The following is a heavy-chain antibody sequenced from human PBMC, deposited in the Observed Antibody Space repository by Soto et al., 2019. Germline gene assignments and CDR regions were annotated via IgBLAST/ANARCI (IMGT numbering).Heavy chain of an antibody. V-gene: IGHV4-59*01. CDR2: IYYSGST. J-gene: IGHJ4*02. D-gene: IGHD6-19*01. Sequence: QVQLQESGPGLVKPSETLSLTCTVSGGSISSYYWSWIRQPPGKGLEWIGYIYYSGSTNYNPSLKSRVTISVDTSKNQFSLKLSSATAADTAVYYCARPEGPYSSGSPLDYWGQGTLVTVSS. CDR3: ARPEGPYSSGSPLDY. CDR1: GGSISSYY.